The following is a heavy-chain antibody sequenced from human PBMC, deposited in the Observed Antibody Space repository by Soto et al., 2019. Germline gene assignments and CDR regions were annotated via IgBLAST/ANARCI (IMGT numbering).Heavy chain of an antibody. CDR2: IWYDGSNK. J-gene: IGHJ6*03. V-gene: IGHV3-33*01. CDR3: AREVTYCSGGSCYREDYYYYYMDV. D-gene: IGHD2-15*01. Sequence: VAVIWYDGSNKYYADSVKGRFTISRDNSKNTLYLQMNSLRAEDTAVYYCAREVTYCSGGSCYREDYYYYYMDVWGKGTTVTVSS.